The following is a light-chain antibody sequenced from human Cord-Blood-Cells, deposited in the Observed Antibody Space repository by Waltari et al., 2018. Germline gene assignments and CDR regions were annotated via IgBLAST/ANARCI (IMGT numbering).Light chain of an antibody. J-gene: IGLJ3*02. CDR2: EGS. V-gene: IGLV2-23*01. CDR3: CSYAGSWV. Sequence: QSALTQPASVSGSPGQSITISCTGTSSDVGSYNLVSWYQQHPGKAPKLMIYEGSKRPSGVSNRFSGSKSGNTASLTISGLRAEDEADYYCCSYAGSWVVGGGTKLTVL. CDR1: SSDVGSYNL.